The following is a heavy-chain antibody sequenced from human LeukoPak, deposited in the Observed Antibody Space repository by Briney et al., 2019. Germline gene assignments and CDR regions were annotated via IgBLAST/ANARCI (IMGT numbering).Heavy chain of an antibody. CDR3: AKDRGLVGSTPSNFDY. J-gene: IGHJ4*02. CDR1: GFTFSAYA. Sequence: PGGSLRLSCEASGFTFSAYAMTWVRQAPGKGLEWVSSIGSDNKPHYSESVKGRFAISRDNSKKTVYLQMNSLRAEDTAVYYCAKDRGLVGSTPSNFDYWGQGTLVTVSS. D-gene: IGHD1-26*01. CDR2: IGSDNKP. V-gene: IGHV3-23*01.